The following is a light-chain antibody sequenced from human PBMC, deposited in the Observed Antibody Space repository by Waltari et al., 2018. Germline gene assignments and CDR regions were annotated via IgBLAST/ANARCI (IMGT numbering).Light chain of an antibody. CDR1: STDTGGYDY. V-gene: IGLV2-14*01. Sequence: QSALTQPASVSGSPGQSITISCTGSSTDTGGYDYVSWYRQDPGKAPKLIIHNVNKRPSGVSDRFSGSKSGNTASLTISGLQAEDEAHYFCNSYTSRSTMIFGGGTTLTV. CDR3: NSYTSRSTMI. J-gene: IGLJ2*01. CDR2: NVN.